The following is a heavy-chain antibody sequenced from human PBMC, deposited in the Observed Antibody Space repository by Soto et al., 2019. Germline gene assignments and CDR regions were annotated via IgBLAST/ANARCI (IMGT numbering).Heavy chain of an antibody. CDR3: ARRRPHRGMDV. CDR2: IYPGDSDT. V-gene: IGHV5-51*01. J-gene: IGHJ6*02. CDR1: GFGFTSYW. Sequence: PGGSLKIFGKGSGFGFTSYWIGWVRQMPGKGLEWMGIIYPGDSDTRYSPSFQGQVTISADKSISTAYLQWSSLKASDTAMYYCARRRPHRGMDVWGQGTTVTVSS.